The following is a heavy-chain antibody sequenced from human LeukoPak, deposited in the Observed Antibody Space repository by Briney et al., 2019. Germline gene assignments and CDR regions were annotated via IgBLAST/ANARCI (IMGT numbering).Heavy chain of an antibody. Sequence: PGRSLRLSCAASGFAFSSYAMHWVRQAPGKGLEWVAVISYDGSNKYYADSVKGRFTISRDNSKNTLYLQMNSLRAEDTAVYYCARDLAVAGPFDYWGQGTLVTVSS. CDR1: GFAFSSYA. J-gene: IGHJ4*02. D-gene: IGHD6-19*01. V-gene: IGHV3-30-3*01. CDR2: ISYDGSNK. CDR3: ARDLAVAGPFDY.